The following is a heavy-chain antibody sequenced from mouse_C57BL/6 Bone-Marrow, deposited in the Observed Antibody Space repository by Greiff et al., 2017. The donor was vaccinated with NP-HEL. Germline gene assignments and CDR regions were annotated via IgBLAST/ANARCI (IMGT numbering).Heavy chain of an antibody. CDR1: GFPITSGYY. CDR3: AGDLYAHWYFDV. Sequence: VQLQQSGPGLVKPSQSLFLTCSITGFPITSGYYWICIRQSPGKPLEWMGYITHSGDTFYNPSLQSPISITRETAKNQFFLQLNSVTTEDTAMYYCAGDLYAHWYFDVWGTGTTVTVSS. CDR2: ITHSGDT. J-gene: IGHJ1*03. D-gene: IGHD1-1*01. V-gene: IGHV12-3*01.